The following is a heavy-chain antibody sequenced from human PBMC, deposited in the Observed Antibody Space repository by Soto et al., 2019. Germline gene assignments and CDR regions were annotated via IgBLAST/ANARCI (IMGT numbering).Heavy chain of an antibody. CDR2: ISSSGSTI. J-gene: IGHJ4*02. V-gene: IGHV3-48*03. CDR3: ARVARYYYDSSGPNGY. CDR1: GFTFSSYE. Sequence: EVQLVESGGGLVQPGGSLRLSCAASGFTFSSYEMNWVRQAPGKGLEWVSYISSSGSTIYYADSVKGRFTISRDNAKKSLDLQMNSMTGDDTAVYYCARVARYYYDSSGPNGYWGQGTLDTVSS. D-gene: IGHD3-22*01.